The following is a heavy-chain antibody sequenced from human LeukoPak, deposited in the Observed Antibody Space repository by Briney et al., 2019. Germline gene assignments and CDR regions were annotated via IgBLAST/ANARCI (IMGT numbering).Heavy chain of an antibody. J-gene: IGHJ5*02. V-gene: IGHV4-59*01. D-gene: IGHD2-2*01. CDR2: IYYSGST. Sequence: SETLSLTCTVSGGSISSYYWSWIRQPPGKGLEWNGYIYYSGSTNYNPSLKSRVTISVDTSKNQFSLKLSSVTAADTAVYYCARVDVVVPSGGPFDPWGQGTLVTVSS. CDR3: ARVDVVVPSGGPFDP. CDR1: GGSISSYY.